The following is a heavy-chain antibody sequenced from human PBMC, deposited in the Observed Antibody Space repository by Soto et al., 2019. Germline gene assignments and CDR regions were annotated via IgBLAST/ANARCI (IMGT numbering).Heavy chain of an antibody. CDR2: ISSSSSTT. D-gene: IGHD1-26*01. J-gene: IGHJ3*02. CDR3: ARAIGYAFDI. V-gene: IGHV3-48*04. Sequence: PGGSLRLSCAASGFTFSSYSMNWVRQAPGKGLEWVSYISSSSSTTYYADSVKGRFTISRDNAKNSLYLQMNSLRAEDTAVYYCARAIGYAFDIWGQGTMVTVSS. CDR1: GFTFSSYS.